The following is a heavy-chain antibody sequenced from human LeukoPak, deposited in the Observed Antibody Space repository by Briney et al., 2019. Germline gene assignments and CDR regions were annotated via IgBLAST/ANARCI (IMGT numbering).Heavy chain of an antibody. V-gene: IGHV3-7*01. CDR3: ARAGDYVGGFFDY. J-gene: IGHJ4*02. D-gene: IGHD4-17*01. CDR1: GFTFSSCW. CDR2: IKQDGSEK. Sequence: GGSLRLSCAAPGFTFSSCWMSWVRQAPGKGLEWVANIKQDGSEKYYVDSVKGRFTISRDNAKNSLYLQMNSLRAEDTAVYYCARAGDYVGGFFDYWGQGTLVTVSS.